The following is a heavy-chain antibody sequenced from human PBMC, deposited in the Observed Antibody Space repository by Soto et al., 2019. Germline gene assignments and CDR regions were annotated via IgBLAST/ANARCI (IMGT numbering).Heavy chain of an antibody. V-gene: IGHV1-2*02. Sequence: QVQLVQSGAELKKPGASVKVSCKASGYTFTGYYVHWVRQAPGQGLEWVGWINPNSGATTYAQKFQGRVTITADESTSTAYMELSSLRSEDTAVYYCAREKVVAATPYAFDIWGQGTMVTVSS. D-gene: IGHD2-15*01. CDR1: GYTFTGYY. J-gene: IGHJ3*02. CDR2: INPNSGAT. CDR3: AREKVVAATPYAFDI.